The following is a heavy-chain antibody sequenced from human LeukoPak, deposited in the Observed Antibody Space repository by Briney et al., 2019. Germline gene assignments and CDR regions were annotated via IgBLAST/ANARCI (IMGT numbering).Heavy chain of an antibody. CDR3: ARVAEAAAFDS. CDR1: GFTFSSYS. D-gene: IGHD6-13*01. V-gene: IGHV3-21*01. Sequence: PGGSLRLSCAASGFTFSSYSMNWVRQAPGKGLEWVSSISSSSSYIYYGDSVKGRFTISRDNAKNSLYLQMNSLRAEDTAVYYCARVAEAAAFDSWGQGTLVTVSS. J-gene: IGHJ4*02. CDR2: ISSSSSYI.